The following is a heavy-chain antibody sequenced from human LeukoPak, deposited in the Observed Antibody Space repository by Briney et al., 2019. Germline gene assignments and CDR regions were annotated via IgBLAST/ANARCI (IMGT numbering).Heavy chain of an antibody. CDR1: GGSISSSNYY. CDR2: IYYSGST. D-gene: IGHD5-12*01. V-gene: IGHV4-39*02. CDR3: AKEGGYDESHMDV. J-gene: IGHJ6*04. Sequence: SETLSLTCTVSGGSISSSNYYWGWIRQPPGKGLEWIGTIYYSGSTYYNPSLKSRITISVDTSKNQFSLKMRSVTAADTAVYYCAKEGGYDESHMDVWGKGTTVTISS.